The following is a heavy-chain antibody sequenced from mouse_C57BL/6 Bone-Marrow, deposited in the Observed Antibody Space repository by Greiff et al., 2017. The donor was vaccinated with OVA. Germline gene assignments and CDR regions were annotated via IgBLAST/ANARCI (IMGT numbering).Heavy chain of an antibody. CDR3: ARTLTTRVWYFDY. CDR2: IDPANGNT. CDR1: GFNITNTY. J-gene: IGHJ2*01. D-gene: IGHD1-1*01. V-gene: IGHV14-3*01. Sequence: VQLKQSVAELVRPGASVKLSCTASGFNITNTYMHWVKQRPEQGLEWIGRIDPANGNTKYAPQFQGKATITAATSSNTTYLQLSSLTSKDTAIYYCARTLTTRVWYFDYWGQGTTLTVSS.